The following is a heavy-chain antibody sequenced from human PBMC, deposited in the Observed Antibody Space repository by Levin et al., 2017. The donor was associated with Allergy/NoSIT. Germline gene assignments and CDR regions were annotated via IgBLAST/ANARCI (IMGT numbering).Heavy chain of an antibody. D-gene: IGHD3-10*01. CDR3: AKGSAFFFGSGTYNHLDY. CDR1: GFTFSSYA. J-gene: IGHJ4*02. V-gene: IGHV3-23*01. CDR2: ISGSGAST. Sequence: LGESLKISCAASGFTFSSYAMTWVRQAPGMGLEWVSAISGSGASTDYADSVKGRFTMSRDNSKNTVFLHMDSLRAEDTAVYYCAKGSAFFFGSGTYNHLDYWGQGTLVTVSS.